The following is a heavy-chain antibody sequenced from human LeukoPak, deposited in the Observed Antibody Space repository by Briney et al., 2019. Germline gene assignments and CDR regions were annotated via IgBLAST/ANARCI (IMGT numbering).Heavy chain of an antibody. CDR2: ISSSSSYI. CDR3: ARGEQQLGPWAFDI. Sequence: PGGSLRLSCAASGFTFSSYSMNWVRQAPGKGLEWVSSISSSSSYIYYADSVKGRFTISRDNAKNSLHLQMNSLRAEDTAVYYCARGEQQLGPWAFDIWGQGTMVTVSS. D-gene: IGHD6-13*01. J-gene: IGHJ3*02. CDR1: GFTFSSYS. V-gene: IGHV3-21*01.